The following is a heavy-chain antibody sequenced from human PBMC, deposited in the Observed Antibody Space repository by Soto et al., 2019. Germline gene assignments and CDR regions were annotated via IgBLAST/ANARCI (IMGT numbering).Heavy chain of an antibody. J-gene: IGHJ6*02. D-gene: IGHD3-10*01. CDR3: ARNQAGGSGSYRHYYGMAV. V-gene: IGHV3-21*01. Sequence: GGSLRLSCAAPGFTFSSYSMNWVRQAPGKGLEWVSSISSSSSYIYYADSVKGRFTISRDNAKNSLYLQMNSLRAEDTAVYYCARNQAGGSGSYRHYYGMAVWGQGTTVTVSS. CDR1: GFTFSSYS. CDR2: ISSSSSYI.